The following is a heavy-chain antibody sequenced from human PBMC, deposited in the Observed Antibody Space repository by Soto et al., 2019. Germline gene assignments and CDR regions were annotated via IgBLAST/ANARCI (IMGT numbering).Heavy chain of an antibody. CDR1: GYTFTSYA. Sequence: QVQLVQSGAEVKKPGASVKVSCKASGYTFTSYAIHWVRQAPGQRLEWMGWINAGNGNTKYSQKFQDRVTITRDTSASTAYMELSSLRSEDTAVYDCARDLGGWPDYWGQGTLVTVSP. V-gene: IGHV1-3*01. CDR2: INAGNGNT. CDR3: ARDLGGWPDY. D-gene: IGHD6-19*01. J-gene: IGHJ4*02.